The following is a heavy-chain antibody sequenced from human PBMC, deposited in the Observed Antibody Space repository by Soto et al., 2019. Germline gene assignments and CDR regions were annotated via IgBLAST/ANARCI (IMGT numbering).Heavy chain of an antibody. V-gene: IGHV3-23*01. D-gene: IGHD4-4*01. CDR3: AKVPTGEMATVFQAFDI. J-gene: IGHJ3*02. Sequence: PGGSLRLSCVASEFTFSSYAMSWVRQAPGKGLEWVSAIGGSGGSTYYADSVKGRFAVSRDNSKSTLYLQMNSLRDEDTAVYYCAKVPTGEMATVFQAFDIWGQGTIVTVSS. CDR1: EFTFSSYA. CDR2: IGGSGGST.